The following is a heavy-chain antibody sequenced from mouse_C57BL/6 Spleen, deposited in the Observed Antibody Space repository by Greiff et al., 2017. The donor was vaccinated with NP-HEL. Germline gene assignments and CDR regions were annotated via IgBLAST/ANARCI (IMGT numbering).Heavy chain of an antibody. CDR3: ARWGYGSSYPYYAMDY. CDR1: GYTFTDYY. J-gene: IGHJ4*01. Sequence: QVQLQQSGAELVRPGASVKLSCKASGYTFTDYYIHWVKQRPGQGLEWIARIYPGSGNTYYNEKFKGKATLTAEKSSSTAYMQLSSLTSEDSAVYYCARWGYGSSYPYYAMDYWGQGTSVTVSS. CDR2: IYPGSGNT. D-gene: IGHD1-1*01. V-gene: IGHV1-76*01.